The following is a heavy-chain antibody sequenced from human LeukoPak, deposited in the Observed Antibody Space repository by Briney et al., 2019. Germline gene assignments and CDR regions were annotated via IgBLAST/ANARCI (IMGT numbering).Heavy chain of an antibody. V-gene: IGHV3-15*07. CDR3: TTGIRGD. D-gene: IGHD3-10*01. J-gene: IGHJ4*02. CDR2: IASKTDGGAT. Sequence: PGGSLRLSCSASGLTVTNAWMNWVRQAPGEGLDWVGRIASKTDGGATDYAAPVKGRFTISRDDSKNTLNLQMNSLKTEDTAVYYCTTGIRGDWGQGTLVTVTS. CDR1: GLTVTNAW.